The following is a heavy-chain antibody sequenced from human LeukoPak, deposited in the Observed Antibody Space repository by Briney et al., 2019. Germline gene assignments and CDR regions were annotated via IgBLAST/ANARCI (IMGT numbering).Heavy chain of an antibody. Sequence: SETLSLTCTVSGGSISSYYWSWIRQPPGKGLEWIGYIYYSGNTNYNPSLKSRVTISVDTSKNQFSLKLSSVTAADTAVYYCARSSPYDFWSGYYTDPRDYFDYWGQGTLVTVSS. CDR2: IYYSGNT. D-gene: IGHD3-3*01. J-gene: IGHJ4*02. CDR1: GGSISSYY. V-gene: IGHV4-59*01. CDR3: ARSSPYDFWSGYYTDPRDYFDY.